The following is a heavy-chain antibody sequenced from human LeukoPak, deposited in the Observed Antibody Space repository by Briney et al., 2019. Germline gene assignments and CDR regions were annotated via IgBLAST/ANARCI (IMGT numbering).Heavy chain of an antibody. V-gene: IGHV4-34*01. CDR2: INHSGST. J-gene: IGHJ4*02. CDR1: GGSFSGYY. D-gene: IGHD6-13*01. CDR3: ARQNPIAAAGTELDY. Sequence: SETLSLTCAVYGGSFSGYYWSWIRQPPGKGLEWIGEINHSGSTNYNPSLKSRVTMSVDTSKNQFSLKLSSVTAADTAVYYCARQNPIAAAGTELDYWGQGTLVTVSS.